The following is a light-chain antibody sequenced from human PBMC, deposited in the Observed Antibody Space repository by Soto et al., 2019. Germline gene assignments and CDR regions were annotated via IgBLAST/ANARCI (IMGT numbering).Light chain of an antibody. V-gene: IGLV1-44*01. Sequence: QSVLTQPPSASGTPGQRVTISCSGSSSNIGSNTVNWYQQLPGTAPKLLVYSNSQRPSGVPDRFSGSKSGTSASLAISGLQSEDEASYYCAAWDDSPNGYVFGTGTKVTVL. CDR1: SSNIGSNT. J-gene: IGLJ1*01. CDR3: AAWDDSPNGYV. CDR2: SNS.